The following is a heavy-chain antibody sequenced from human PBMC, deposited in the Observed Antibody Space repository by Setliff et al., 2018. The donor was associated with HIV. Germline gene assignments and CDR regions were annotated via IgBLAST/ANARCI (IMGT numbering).Heavy chain of an antibody. CDR1: GYNFNNFG. J-gene: IGHJ6*02. V-gene: IGHV1-18*01. CDR3: AKDLGVSYYNFWSNYYGLDV. D-gene: IGHD3-3*01. CDR2: INGYNSKT. Sequence: ASVKVSCKSSGYNFNNFGVSWVRQAPGQGLEWLGYINGYNSKTHYSPRLQGRLTLTTDTSTNTVYLELRSLISDATAVYYCAKDLGVSYYNFWSNYYGLDVWGQGTTVTVSS.